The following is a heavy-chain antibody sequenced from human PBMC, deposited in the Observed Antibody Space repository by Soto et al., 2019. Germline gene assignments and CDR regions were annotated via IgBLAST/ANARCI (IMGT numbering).Heavy chain of an antibody. CDR1: GFTFSSYG. Sequence: GGSLRLSCAASGFTFSSYGMHWVRQAPGKGLEWVAVISYDGSNKYYADSVKGRFTISRDNSKNTLYLQMNSLRAEDTAVYYCPNSGSWDDPWYYFDYWGQGTLVTVSS. D-gene: IGHD1-1*01. J-gene: IGHJ4*02. CDR2: ISYDGSNK. V-gene: IGHV3-30*18. CDR3: PNSGSWDDPWYYFDY.